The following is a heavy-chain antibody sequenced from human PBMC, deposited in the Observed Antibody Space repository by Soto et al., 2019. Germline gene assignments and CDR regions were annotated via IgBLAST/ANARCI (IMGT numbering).Heavy chain of an antibody. Sequence: PVTLSHTCALSGDSVRHTHYWCWIRQPPGKGLEWIGSIHNSVSTHYNPSLKSRVTMSVDTSKNQFSLKLSSVKAADTAVYYCGRNGTSAMLSWGKKDHKWFDPRGKRTPVTVSS. J-gene: IGHJ5*01. CDR1: GDSVRHTHY. V-gene: IGHV4-38-2*01. D-gene: IGHD3-16*01. CDR2: IHNSVST. CDR3: GRNGTSAMLSWGKKDHKWFDP.